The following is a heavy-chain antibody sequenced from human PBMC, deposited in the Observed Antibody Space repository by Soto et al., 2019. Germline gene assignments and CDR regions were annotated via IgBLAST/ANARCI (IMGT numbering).Heavy chain of an antibody. Sequence: ASVKVSCKASGGTFSSYAIGWVRQAPGQGLEWMGGIIPIFGTANYAQKFQGRVTITADESTSTAYMELSSLRSEDTAVYYCARAVQLWLRGAYYYGMDVWGQGTTVTVSS. D-gene: IGHD5-18*01. CDR1: GGTFSSYA. CDR2: IIPIFGTA. J-gene: IGHJ6*02. CDR3: ARAVQLWLRGAYYYGMDV. V-gene: IGHV1-69*13.